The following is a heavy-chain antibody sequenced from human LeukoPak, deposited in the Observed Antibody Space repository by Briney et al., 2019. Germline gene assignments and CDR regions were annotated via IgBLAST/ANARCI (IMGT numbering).Heavy chain of an antibody. J-gene: IGHJ4*02. CDR2: ISANNGNT. Sequence: ASVKVSCKASGYTFTSYGISWVRQAPGQGLEWMGWISANNGNTNYVQKLQGRVTMTTDTSTSTAYMELRSLRSDDTAVYYCASPGRYCSCTSCCLVYWGQGTLVTVSS. CDR3: ASPGRYCSCTSCCLVY. V-gene: IGHV1-18*01. D-gene: IGHD2-2*01. CDR1: GYTFTSYG.